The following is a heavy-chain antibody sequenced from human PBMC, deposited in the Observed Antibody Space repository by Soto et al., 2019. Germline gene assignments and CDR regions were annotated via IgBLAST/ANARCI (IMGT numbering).Heavy chain of an antibody. CDR3: ARDNIDCSRTNCYSPHYYYKMDV. CDR2: ISSSGSTL. D-gene: IGHD2-2*02. V-gene: IGHV3-11*01. J-gene: IGHJ6*02. CDR1: GFTFSDYY. Sequence: PGGSLRLSCAASGFTFSDYYMSWIRQAPGKGLEWVSYISSSGSTLYYADSVKGRFTISRDNAKNSLFLQMNSLRVEDTAVYYCARDNIDCSRTNCYSPHYYYKMDVWGQGTTVTVSS.